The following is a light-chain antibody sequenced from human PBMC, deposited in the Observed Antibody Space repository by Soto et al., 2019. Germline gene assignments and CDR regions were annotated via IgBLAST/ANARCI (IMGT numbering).Light chain of an antibody. CDR3: QQYNDWPRVT. CDR2: ASS. V-gene: IGKV3-15*01. CDR1: QSVSSN. Sequence: EIVMTQSPATLSLSPGDRATISCRASQSVSSNLAWYQHNPGQAPRLLIYASSTRATGIPASLSGSGSGTEFILTISSLQYEDFAVYYYQQYNDWPRVTFGQGTPLEIK. J-gene: IGKJ5*01.